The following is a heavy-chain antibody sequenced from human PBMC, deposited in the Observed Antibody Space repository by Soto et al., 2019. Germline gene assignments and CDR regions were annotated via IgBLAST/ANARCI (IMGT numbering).Heavy chain of an antibody. CDR1: GFTFSRYA. CDR3: AKAKAAADPDYDSSCSFDY. V-gene: IGHV3-23*01. J-gene: IGHJ4*02. D-gene: IGHD3-22*01. Sequence: EVQLLESGGGLVQPGGSLRLSCAASGFTFSRYAMSWVRQAPGKWVEWGSGISGSGGSTYYPDSVKGRFTISRDKSKNPRYLQMNRLRAEDTAVYYCAKAKAAADPDYDSSCSFDYWGQGTLVTVSS. CDR2: ISGSGGST.